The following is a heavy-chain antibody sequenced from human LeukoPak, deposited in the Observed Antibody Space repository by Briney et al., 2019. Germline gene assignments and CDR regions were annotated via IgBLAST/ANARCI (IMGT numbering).Heavy chain of an antibody. CDR2: IIPIFGTA. J-gene: IGHJ3*02. CDR1: GGTFSSYA. D-gene: IGHD3-22*01. Sequence: SVKVSCKASGGTFSSYAISWVRQAPGQGLEWMGGIIPIFGTANYAQKFQGRVTITADESTSTAYMELSSLRSEDTAVYYCARAARPQSIYDSSGYYYGGYAFDIWGQGTMATVSS. V-gene: IGHV1-69*13. CDR3: ARAARPQSIYDSSGYYYGGYAFDI.